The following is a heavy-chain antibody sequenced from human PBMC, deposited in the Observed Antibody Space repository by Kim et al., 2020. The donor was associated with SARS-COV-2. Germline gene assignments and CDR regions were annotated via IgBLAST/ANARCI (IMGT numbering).Heavy chain of an antibody. CDR1: GLTFSSYD. CDR2: ISGSGAIT. V-gene: IGHV3-23*01. CDR3: GRYYGMDV. Sequence: GGSLRLSCAAAGLTFSSYDMSWVRQAPGKGLQWVSAISGSGAITYYADSVKGRFTISRDNSKNTLYLQMNSLRAGDSAVYYCGRYYGMDVWGQGTTVTVSS. J-gene: IGHJ6*02.